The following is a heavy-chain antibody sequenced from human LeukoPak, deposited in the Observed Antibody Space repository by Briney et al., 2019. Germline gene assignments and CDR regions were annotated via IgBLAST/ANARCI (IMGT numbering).Heavy chain of an antibody. CDR3: ARDSSGFYRDALDI. D-gene: IGHD6-19*01. CDR2: ISGHNGDT. V-gene: IGHV1-18*01. J-gene: IGHJ3*02. Sequence: ASVKVSCKASGYTFTNYGISWVRQAPGQGPEWMGWISGHNGDTNYAQKFQGRVTMTTDTSTRTAYMELRSLRFDDTAVYYCARDSSGFYRDALDIWGLGTMVTVS. CDR1: GYTFTNYG.